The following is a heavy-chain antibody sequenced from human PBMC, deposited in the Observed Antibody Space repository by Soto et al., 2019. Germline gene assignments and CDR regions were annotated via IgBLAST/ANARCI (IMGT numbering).Heavy chain of an antibody. CDR2: ISGSGGST. CDR3: AKTGGGSNFPDQYYYYYYGMDV. J-gene: IGHJ6*02. CDR1: GCTFSSYA. Sequence: PGGSRRLSCAAAGCTFSSYAMSWVRQAPEKGLEWVSAISGSGGSTYYADSVKGRFTISRDNSKNTLYLQMNSLRAEDTAVYYCAKTGGGSNFPDQYYYYYYGMDVWGQGTTVTASS. D-gene: IGHD1-26*01. V-gene: IGHV3-23*01.